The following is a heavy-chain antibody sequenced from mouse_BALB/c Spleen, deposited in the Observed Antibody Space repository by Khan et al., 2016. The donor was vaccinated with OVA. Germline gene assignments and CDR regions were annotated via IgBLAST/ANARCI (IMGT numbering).Heavy chain of an antibody. CDR3: AREASSWEFSVPY. D-gene: IGHD4-1*01. Sequence: VQLQQSGPELVEPGASVKMSCKASGYTFTNYVLHWVKQQPGQGLEWFGYINPDNADTRYNEKFKGKAPLTSDMSSTTAYLDFSSLTSSVSAVSVCAREASSWEFSVPYWGQGTRVTVSA. V-gene: IGHV1S136*01. J-gene: IGHJ3*01. CDR2: INPDNADT. CDR1: GYTFTNYV.